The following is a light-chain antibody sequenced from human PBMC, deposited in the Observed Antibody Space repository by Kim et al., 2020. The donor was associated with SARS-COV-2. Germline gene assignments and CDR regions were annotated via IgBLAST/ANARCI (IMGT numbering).Light chain of an antibody. CDR3: MQSRQLPPNA. V-gene: IGKV2D-29*02. J-gene: IGKJ2*01. Sequence: PGYMACKYVHRLLYPDVKTVLYWFLHRPGRSPQLLIHDVSTRLSGVPGRFSGSGTGTDFTLHIGRVEAEDVGIYYCMQSRQLPPNAFGQETKLEI. CDR1: HRLLYPDVKTV. CDR2: DVS.